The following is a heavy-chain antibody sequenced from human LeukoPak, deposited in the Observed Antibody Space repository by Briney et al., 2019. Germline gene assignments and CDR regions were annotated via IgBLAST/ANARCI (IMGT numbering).Heavy chain of an antibody. D-gene: IGHD3-22*01. J-gene: IGHJ4*02. CDR3: ARLQYYDSSGSKGYYFDY. CDR1: GGSISSGGYY. V-gene: IGHV4-31*03. Sequence: PSQTLSLTCTVSGGSISSGGYYWSWIRQHPGKGLEWIGYIYYGGSTYYNPSLKSRVTISVDTSKNQFSLKLSSVTAADTAVYYCARLQYYDSSGSKGYYFDYWGQGTLVTVSS. CDR2: IYYGGST.